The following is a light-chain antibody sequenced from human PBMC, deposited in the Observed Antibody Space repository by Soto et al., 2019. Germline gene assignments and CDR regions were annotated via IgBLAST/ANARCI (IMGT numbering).Light chain of an antibody. CDR3: CSYAGRSTWV. V-gene: IGLV2-23*02. CDR1: SSDVGNYKF. Sequence: QSVLTQPASVSGSPGQSITISCTGTSSDVGNYKFVSWYQQYPGKAPKIMIYEITERPPGVSNRFSGSKSGNTASLTISGLQAEDEADYYCCSYAGRSTWVFGGGTKLTVL. CDR2: EIT. J-gene: IGLJ3*02.